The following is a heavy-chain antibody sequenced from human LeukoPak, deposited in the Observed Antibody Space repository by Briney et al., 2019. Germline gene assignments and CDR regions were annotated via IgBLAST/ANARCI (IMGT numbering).Heavy chain of an antibody. Sequence: PSETLSLTCTVSDDSITNNFYFWGWIRQPPGTGLEWIGTIYYSGTAYYNPSLKSRVTISLDTSKNQFSLKLTSVTAAETAVYYCARHKVAVPQGFDYWGQGTLVTVSS. CDR1: DDSITNNFYF. CDR3: ARHKVAVPQGFDY. CDR2: IYYSGTA. J-gene: IGHJ4*02. D-gene: IGHD6-19*01. V-gene: IGHV4-39*01.